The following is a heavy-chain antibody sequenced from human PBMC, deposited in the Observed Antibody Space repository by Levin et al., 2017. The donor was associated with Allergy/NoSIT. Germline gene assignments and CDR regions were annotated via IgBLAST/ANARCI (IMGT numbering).Heavy chain of an antibody. CDR2: ISSAGSDG. J-gene: IGHJ4*02. CDR1: GLHFNNYG. V-gene: IGHV3-30*03. CDR3: AARVFDF. Sequence: LSLTCAVSGLHFNNYGMNWVRQARGKGLEWVALISSAGSDGYYADSVRGRFTISRDNSKSTLYLQMNSLRPDDTAVYYCAARVFDFWGQGTLVTVSS.